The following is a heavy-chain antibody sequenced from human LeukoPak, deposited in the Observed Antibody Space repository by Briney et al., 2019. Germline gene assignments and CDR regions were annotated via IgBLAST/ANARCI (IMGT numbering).Heavy chain of an antibody. Sequence: ASVKVSCKASGYTFSSYGFSWVRQAPGQGLEWMGWINAYNGNTNYAQNLQGRVTMTTDTSTSTAYMELRSLRSDDTAGYYCARRQGTKLNFDYWGQGTLVTVSS. V-gene: IGHV1-18*01. J-gene: IGHJ4*02. CDR3: ARRQGTKLNFDY. CDR1: GYTFSSYG. CDR2: INAYNGNT.